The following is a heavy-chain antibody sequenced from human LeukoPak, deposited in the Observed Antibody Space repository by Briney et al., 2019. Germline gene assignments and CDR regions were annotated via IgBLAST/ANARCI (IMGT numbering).Heavy chain of an antibody. CDR3: AKYVLRYFDWSDY. D-gene: IGHD3-9*01. Sequence: GGSLRLSCAASGFTFSSHAMSWVRQAPGKGLEWVSAISGSGGSTYYADSVKGRFTISRDNSKNTLYLQMNSLRAEDTAVYYCAKYVLRYFDWSDYWGQGTLVTVSS. CDR1: GFTFSSHA. V-gene: IGHV3-23*01. CDR2: ISGSGGST. J-gene: IGHJ4*02.